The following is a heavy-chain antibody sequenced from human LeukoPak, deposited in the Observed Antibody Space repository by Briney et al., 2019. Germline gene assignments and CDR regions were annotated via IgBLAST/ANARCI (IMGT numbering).Heavy chain of an antibody. CDR3: ARDWAAAGPSWGDV. V-gene: IGHV3-21*01. CDR1: GFTFSSYS. Sequence: PGGSLRLSCAASGFTFSSYSMNWVRQAPGKGLEWVSSISSSSSYIYYADSVKGRFTISRDNAKNSLYLQMNSLRAEDTAVYYCARDWAAAGPSWGDVWAKGPRSPSP. D-gene: IGHD6-13*01. CDR2: ISSSSSYI. J-gene: IGHJ6*02.